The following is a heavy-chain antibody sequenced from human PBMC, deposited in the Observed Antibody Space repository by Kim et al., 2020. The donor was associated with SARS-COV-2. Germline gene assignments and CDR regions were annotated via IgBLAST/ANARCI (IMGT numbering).Heavy chain of an antibody. CDR3: AKGKPAFGICDY. CDR2: ITGGGGGRT. Sequence: GGSLRLSCEASGFILSSYAMIWVRQAPGKGLEWVSTITGGGGGRTYYADSVKGRFTISGDNSKNTLYLQLSSLRADDTAVYYCAKGKPAFGICDYWGQGILVTVSS. V-gene: IGHV3-23*01. CDR1: GFILSSYA. D-gene: IGHD3-3*02. J-gene: IGHJ4*02.